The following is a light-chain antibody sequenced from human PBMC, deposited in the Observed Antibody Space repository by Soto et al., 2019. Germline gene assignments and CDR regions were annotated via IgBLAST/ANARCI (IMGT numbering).Light chain of an antibody. CDR2: GAS. CDR1: QSVSSN. J-gene: IGKJ5*01. Sequence: ESVWTQSPATLSVSPGERATLSCRASQSVSSNLAWYQQKPGQAPRLLSYGASTRATGIPARFSGSGSGTEFTLTISSRQSEDFAVCYCQQYNNWPPITFGQGTRLEIK. CDR3: QQYNNWPPIT. V-gene: IGKV3-15*01.